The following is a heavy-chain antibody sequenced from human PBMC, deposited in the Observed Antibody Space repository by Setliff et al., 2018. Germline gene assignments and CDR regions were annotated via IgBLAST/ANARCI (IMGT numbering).Heavy chain of an antibody. CDR3: ARMSGFQYIDV. CDR1: DDSISSRRYY. V-gene: IGHV4-61*09. Sequence: SETLSLTCSVSDDSISSRRYYWGWFRQPSGEELEWVGQIYTSWSTNYNPSLKSRVTISLDTSKNQFSLSLTSVTAADTAVYYCARMSGFQYIDVWGKGTTVTVSS. CDR2: IYTSWST. J-gene: IGHJ6*03. D-gene: IGHD3-3*01.